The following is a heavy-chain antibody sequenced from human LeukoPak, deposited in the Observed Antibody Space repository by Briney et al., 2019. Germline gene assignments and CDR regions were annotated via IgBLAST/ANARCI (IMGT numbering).Heavy chain of an antibody. CDR2: INRSGST. Sequence: PSETLSLTCAVYRGSFGDYYWSWIRQPPGKGLEWIGEINRSGSTNYNPSLKSRVTISIDTSKNQFSLKLSSVTAADTAVYYCARALEYYYDSSGYSGAYYFDYWGQGTLVTVSS. CDR1: RGSFGDYY. V-gene: IGHV4-34*01. J-gene: IGHJ4*02. D-gene: IGHD3-22*01. CDR3: ARALEYYYDSSGYSGAYYFDY.